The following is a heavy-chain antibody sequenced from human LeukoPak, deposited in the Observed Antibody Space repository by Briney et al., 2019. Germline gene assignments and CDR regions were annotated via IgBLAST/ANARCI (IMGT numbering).Heavy chain of an antibody. J-gene: IGHJ4*01. CDR2: IWYDGSNK. Sequence: GGSLRLSCAASGFTFSDYGMYWVRQAPGKGLEWVAVIWYDGSNKYYADSVKGRFTISKDNAKNTLYLQMNSLRAADTAVYYCARDQAGTTNAIDYWGQGTLVTVSS. V-gene: IGHV3-33*01. CDR3: ARDQAGTTNAIDY. CDR1: GFTFSDYG. D-gene: IGHD1/OR15-1a*01.